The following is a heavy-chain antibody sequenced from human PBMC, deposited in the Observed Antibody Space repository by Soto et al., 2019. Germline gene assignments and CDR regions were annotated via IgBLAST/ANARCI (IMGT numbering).Heavy chain of an antibody. CDR2: SYYSGST. D-gene: IGHD2-15*01. CDR1: CGSQSSGCYY. V-gene: IGHV4-31*03. Sequence: PSETLPLPCFVCCGSQSSGCYYWSWIRQHHGKGPERLGYSYYSGSTYYNRSLKSRVTISVDTSKNQFSLKLSSVTAADTAVYYGATEMVVDPWYYYYDIGGRGKGTTV. CDR3: ATEMVVDPWYYYYDIGG. J-gene: IGHJ6*01.